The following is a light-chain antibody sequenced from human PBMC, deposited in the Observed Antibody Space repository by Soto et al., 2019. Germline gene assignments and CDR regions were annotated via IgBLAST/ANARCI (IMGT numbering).Light chain of an antibody. Sequence: NFMLTQPHSVSESPGKTVTISCTGTSGSIADNYVQWYQQRPGRAPTTVIYEDTQRPSGVPDRFSGSIDYSSNSASLTISGLETADEADYYRQSSDGGDVVFGGGTQLTVL. V-gene: IGLV6-57*02. J-gene: IGLJ2*01. CDR3: QSSDGGDVV. CDR1: SGSIADNY. CDR2: EDT.